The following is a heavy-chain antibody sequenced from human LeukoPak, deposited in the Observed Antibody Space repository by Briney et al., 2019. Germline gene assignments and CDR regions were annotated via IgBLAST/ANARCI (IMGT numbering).Heavy chain of an antibody. D-gene: IGHD3-22*01. J-gene: IGHJ4*02. V-gene: IGHV4-34*01. CDR2: INHSGST. CDR1: GGSFSGYY. Sequence: SETLSLTCAVYGGSFSGYYWSWIRQPPGKGLEWIGEINHSGSTNYNPSLKSRVTISVDTSKNQCSLKLSSVTAADTAVYYCARVGGNEGYYDSKDTSYYFDYWGQGTLVTVSS. CDR3: ARVGGNEGYYDSKDTSYYFDY.